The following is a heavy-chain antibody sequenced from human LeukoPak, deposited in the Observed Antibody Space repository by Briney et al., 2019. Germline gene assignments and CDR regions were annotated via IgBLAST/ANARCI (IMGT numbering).Heavy chain of an antibody. Sequence: ASVKVSCKASGGTFSSYAISWVRQAPGQGLEWMGGIIPIFGTANYAQKFQGRVTITTDESTSTAYMELSSLRSEDTAVYYCARGRGPHGYGDPGPFPSDYWGQGTLVTVSS. CDR2: IIPIFGTA. V-gene: IGHV1-69*05. J-gene: IGHJ4*02. CDR3: ARGRGPHGYGDPGPFPSDY. CDR1: GGTFSSYA. D-gene: IGHD4-17*01.